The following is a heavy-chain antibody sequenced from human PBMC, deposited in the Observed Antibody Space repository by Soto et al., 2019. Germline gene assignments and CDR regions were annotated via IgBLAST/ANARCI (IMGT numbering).Heavy chain of an antibody. CDR3: ARALYYYYGMDV. Sequence: GGSLRLSCAASGFTVSSNYMSWVRQAPGKGLEWVSVIYSGGSTYYADSVKGRFTISRDNSKNTLYLQMNSLRAEDTAVYYCARALYYYYGMDVWGQGTTVTVSS. J-gene: IGHJ6*02. CDR2: IYSGGST. V-gene: IGHV3-53*01. CDR1: GFTVSSNY.